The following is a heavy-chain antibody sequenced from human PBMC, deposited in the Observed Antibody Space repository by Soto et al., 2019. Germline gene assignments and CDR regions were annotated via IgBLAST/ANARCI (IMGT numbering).Heavy chain of an antibody. D-gene: IGHD3-16*01. CDR3: AGGVGEGTIDY. J-gene: IGHJ4*02. CDR2: IIPIFGTA. Sequence: QVQLVQSGAEVKKPGSSVKVSCKASGGTFSSYAISWVRQAPGQGLEWMGGIIPIFGTANYAQKFQGRVTITGDESTTTANRGRSSRSFEDRAVYYCAGGVGEGTIDYWGQGTLVTVSS. V-gene: IGHV1-69*01. CDR1: GGTFSSYA.